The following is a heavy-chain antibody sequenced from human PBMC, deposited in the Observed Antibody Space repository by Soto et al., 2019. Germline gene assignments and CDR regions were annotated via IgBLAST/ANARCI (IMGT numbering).Heavy chain of an antibody. V-gene: IGHV1-46*02. Sequence: SVKVSCEPSGYTFNTYYLHWVRQAPGQALEWMGVIHPSGGGTTYAQKFLGRVTVTRDTSTSTVFMELSSPRSDDTAVYYCARGGHIAVVTASFDYWGQGTLVTVSS. J-gene: IGHJ4*02. CDR3: ARGGHIAVVTASFDY. CDR2: IHPSGGGT. D-gene: IGHD2-21*02. CDR1: GYTFNTYY.